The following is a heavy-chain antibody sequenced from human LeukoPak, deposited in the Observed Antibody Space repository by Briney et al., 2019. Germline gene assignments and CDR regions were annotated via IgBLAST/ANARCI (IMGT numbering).Heavy chain of an antibody. J-gene: IGHJ4*02. CDR2: ITTNGATA. CDR1: GFTFSSYA. CDR3: VAFRATAGLY. V-gene: IGHV3-64D*09. D-gene: IGHD6-13*01. Sequence: GGSLRLSCSTSGFTFSSYAMYWVRQAPGKGLEYVSAITTNGATAYYADSVKGRYTISRDNSRNTLYLQMSSLRSEDTAVYYCVAFRATAGLYWGQGTLVTVSS.